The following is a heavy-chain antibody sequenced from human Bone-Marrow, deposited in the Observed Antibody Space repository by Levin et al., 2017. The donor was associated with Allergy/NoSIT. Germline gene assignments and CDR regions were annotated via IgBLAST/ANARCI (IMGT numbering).Heavy chain of an antibody. J-gene: IGHJ3*02. D-gene: IGHD6-13*01. Sequence: SGGSLRLSCAASGFTFSSYGMHWVRQAPGKGLEWVAVIWYDGSNKYYADSVKGRFTISRDNSKNTLYLQMNSLRAEDTAVYYCARDALYSSSCLHNRARGHDAFDIWGQGTMVTVSS. CDR2: IWYDGSNK. V-gene: IGHV3-33*01. CDR3: ARDALYSSSCLHNRARGHDAFDI. CDR1: GFTFSSYG.